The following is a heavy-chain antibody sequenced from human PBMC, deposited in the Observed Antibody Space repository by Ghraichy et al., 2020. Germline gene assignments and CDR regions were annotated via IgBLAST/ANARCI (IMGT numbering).Heavy chain of an antibody. J-gene: IGHJ5*02. CDR3: AKDVAAAVGARNWFDP. CDR2: ISWNSGSI. CDR1: GFTFDDYA. Sequence: GGSLRLSCAASGFTFDDYAMHWVRQAPGKGLEWVSGISWNSGSIGYADSVKGRFTISRDNAKNSLYLQMNSLRAEDTALYYCAKDVAAAVGARNWFDPWGQGTLVTVSS. D-gene: IGHD6-13*01. V-gene: IGHV3-9*01.